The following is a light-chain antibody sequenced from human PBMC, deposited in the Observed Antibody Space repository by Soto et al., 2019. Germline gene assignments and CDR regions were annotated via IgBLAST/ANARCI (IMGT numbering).Light chain of an antibody. V-gene: IGLV2-8*01. CDR2: EVS. Sequence: QSALTQPPSASGSPGQSVTISCTGTSSDVGAYNYVSWYQQHPGKAPKLMIHEVSKRPSGAPDRFSASKSGNTASLTVSGLQAEDEADYHCSSHGGSNNFYVFGTGTKVTVL. CDR1: SSDVGAYNY. CDR3: SSHGGSNNFYV. J-gene: IGLJ1*01.